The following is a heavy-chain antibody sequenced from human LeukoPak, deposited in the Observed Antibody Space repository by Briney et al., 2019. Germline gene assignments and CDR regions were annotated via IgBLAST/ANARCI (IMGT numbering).Heavy chain of an antibody. V-gene: IGHV4-4*07. Sequence: SETLSLTCAVYGGSFSGYYWSWIRQPAGKGLEWIGRIYTSGSTNYNPSLKSRVTMSVDTSKNQFSLKLSSVTAADTAVYYCARDERGVQPFDCWGQGTLVTVSS. J-gene: IGHJ4*02. CDR1: GGSFSGYY. CDR3: ARDERGVQPFDC. D-gene: IGHD1-1*01. CDR2: IYTSGST.